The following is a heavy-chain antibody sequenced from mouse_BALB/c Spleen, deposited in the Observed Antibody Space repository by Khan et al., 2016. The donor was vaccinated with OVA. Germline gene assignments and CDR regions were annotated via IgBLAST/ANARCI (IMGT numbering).Heavy chain of an antibody. CDR3: ATLAYYYSSEGIDY. V-gene: IGHV5-6*01. J-gene: IGHJ3*01. CDR1: GFTFSTYG. Sequence: EVHLVESGGDLVKPGGSLKLSCAASGFTFSTYGMSWVRQTPDKRLEWVATISSGGSYTYYPDNVKGRFTLSRDNAKNTLYLQMSSLKSADTAMYYCATLAYYYSSEGIDYWGQGTLVTVSA. D-gene: IGHD1-1*01. CDR2: ISSGGSYT.